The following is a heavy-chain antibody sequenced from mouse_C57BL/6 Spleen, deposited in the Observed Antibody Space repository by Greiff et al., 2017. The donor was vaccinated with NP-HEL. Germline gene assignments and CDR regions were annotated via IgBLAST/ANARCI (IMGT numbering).Heavy chain of an antibody. CDR1: GYTFTGYW. Sequence: QVQLQQSGAELMKPGASVKLSCKATGYTFTGYWIEWVKQRPGKGLEWIGRIYPGDGDTNYNGKFKGKATLTADKSSSTAYMQLSSLTSEDSAVYFCARWDVGYWGQGTTLTVSS. J-gene: IGHJ2*01. CDR3: ARWDVGY. V-gene: IGHV1-82*01. CDR2: IYPGDGDT. D-gene: IGHD4-1*01.